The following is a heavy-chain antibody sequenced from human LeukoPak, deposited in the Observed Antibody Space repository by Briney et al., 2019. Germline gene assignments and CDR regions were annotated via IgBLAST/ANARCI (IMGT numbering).Heavy chain of an antibody. V-gene: IGHV3-74*01. CDR2: INSDGSST. CDR3: AREVFSSGWSSCDY. CDR1: GFTFSRYW. D-gene: IGHD6-19*01. J-gene: IGHJ4*02. Sequence: GGSLRLSCAASGFTFSRYWMPWVRQAPGKGLVWVSRINSDGSSTSYADSVKGRFTISRDNAKNTLSLQMNSLRAEDTAVYYCAREVFSSGWSSCDYWGQGTLVTVSS.